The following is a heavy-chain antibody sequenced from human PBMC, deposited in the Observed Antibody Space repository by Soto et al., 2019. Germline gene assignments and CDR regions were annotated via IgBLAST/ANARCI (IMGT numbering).Heavy chain of an antibody. CDR1: GGPMSEYF. CDR2: VYYLGST. D-gene: IGHD3-10*01. V-gene: IGHV4-59*01. Sequence: TSETLSLTCTVSGGPMSEYFWSWIRQSPGKGLEWIGYVYYLGSTDYNPSLKSRVMISVDTSKRQFSLKLSSVTVADTAVYYCARDGYDGSGSPYPAYLGPGIQVTVSS. CDR3: ARDGYDGSGSPYPAY. J-gene: IGHJ4*02.